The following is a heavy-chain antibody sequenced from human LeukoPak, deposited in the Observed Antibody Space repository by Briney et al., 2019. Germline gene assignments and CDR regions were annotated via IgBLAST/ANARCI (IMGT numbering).Heavy chain of an antibody. CDR3: AKVRRGYSYGYLGY. D-gene: IGHD5-18*01. CDR2: IKQDGSEK. Sequence: GGSLRLSCAASGFTFSSYWMSWVRRAPGKGLEWVANIKQDGSEKYYVDSVKGRFTISRDNSKNTLYLQMNSLRAEDTAVYYCAKVRRGYSYGYLGYWGQGTLVTVSS. V-gene: IGHV3-7*01. CDR1: GFTFSSYW. J-gene: IGHJ4*02.